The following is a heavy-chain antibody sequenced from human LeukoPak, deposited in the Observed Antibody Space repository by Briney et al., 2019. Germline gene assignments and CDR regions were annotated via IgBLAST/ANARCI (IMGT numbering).Heavy chain of an antibody. Sequence: GGSLRLSCAASGFTFSSYAMHWVRQAPGKGLEWVAVISYDGSNKYYADSVKGRFTISRDNSKNTLYLQMSSLRAEDTAVYYCARVPYDFRSGYYSDWGQGTLVTVSS. V-gene: IGHV3-30*04. CDR1: GFTFSSYA. CDR2: ISYDGSNK. D-gene: IGHD3-3*01. CDR3: ARVPYDFRSGYYSD. J-gene: IGHJ4*02.